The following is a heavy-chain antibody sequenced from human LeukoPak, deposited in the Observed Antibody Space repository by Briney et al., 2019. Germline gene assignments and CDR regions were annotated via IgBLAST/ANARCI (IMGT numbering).Heavy chain of an antibody. D-gene: IGHD3-9*01. CDR2: IRSKAYGGTT. Sequence: GGSLRLSCTASGFTFGDYAMSWVRQAPGKGLEWVGFIRSKAYGGTTEYAVSVKGRFTISRDDSKSIAYLQMNSLKTEDTAVYYCTRAAVYYDILTGYASGYWGQGTLVTVSS. CDR3: TRAAVYYDILTGYASGY. J-gene: IGHJ4*02. CDR1: GFTFGDYA. V-gene: IGHV3-49*04.